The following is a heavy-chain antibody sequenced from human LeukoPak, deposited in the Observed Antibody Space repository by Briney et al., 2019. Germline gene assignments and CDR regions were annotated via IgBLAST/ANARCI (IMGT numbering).Heavy chain of an antibody. J-gene: IGHJ4*02. CDR1: GFSFSNYD. Sequence: GRSLRLSCAASGFSFSNYDMHWVRQAPGKGLEWVAVIWYDGSSKYYADSVKGRFTISRDNSKNTLYLQMNSLRVEDTAVYYCARGDPTVTTKQNFDYWGQGTLVTVSS. V-gene: IGHV3-33*01. CDR3: ARGDPTVTTKQNFDY. CDR2: IWYDGSSK. D-gene: IGHD4-17*01.